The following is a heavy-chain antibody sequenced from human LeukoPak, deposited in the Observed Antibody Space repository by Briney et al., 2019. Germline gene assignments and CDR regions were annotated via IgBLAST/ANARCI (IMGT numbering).Heavy chain of an antibody. CDR2: IYYSGST. V-gene: IGHV4-59*01. D-gene: IGHD1-26*01. CDR3: ARAGAIVGGTNDAFDI. CDR1: GGSISSYY. Sequence: PSETLSLTCTVSGGSISSYYWSWIRQPPGKGLEWIGYIYYSGSTNYNPSLKSRVTISVDTSKNQFSLKLSSVTAADTAVYYCARAGAIVGGTNDAFDIWGRGTMVTVSS. J-gene: IGHJ3*02.